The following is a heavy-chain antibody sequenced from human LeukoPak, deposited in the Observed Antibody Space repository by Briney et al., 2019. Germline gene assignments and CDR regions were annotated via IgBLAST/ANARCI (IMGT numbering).Heavy chain of an antibody. J-gene: IGHJ4*02. V-gene: IGHV3-23*01. D-gene: IGHD3-22*01. CDR3: ARKLLHYDRDGPSFDY. CDR2: ISGDSRTT. CDR1: GFTFSIYA. Sequence: GGSLRLSCAASGFTFSIYAINWVSQAPGKGLEWVSAISGDSRTTYYTDSAKGRFTISRDNSKYTSYLQLNSLRAEDTAVYYCARKLLHYDRDGPSFDYWGQGTLVTVSS.